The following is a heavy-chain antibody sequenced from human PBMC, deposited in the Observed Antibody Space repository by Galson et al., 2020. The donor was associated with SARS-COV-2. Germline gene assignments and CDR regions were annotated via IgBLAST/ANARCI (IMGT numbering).Heavy chain of an antibody. Sequence: ETSETLPLTCTVSGGSMKSGSYYWSWIRRPAGRGLEWVGRIYTSGSTDYNPSLKSRVTISLDTSMNQFSLRLSSVTAADSAMYFCARGRITGTKPGLYYFDFWGQGTLVTVSS. CDR1: GGSMKSGSYY. J-gene: IGHJ4*02. V-gene: IGHV4-61*02. D-gene: IGHD1-20*01. CDR3: ARGRITGTKPGLYYFDF. CDR2: IYTSGST.